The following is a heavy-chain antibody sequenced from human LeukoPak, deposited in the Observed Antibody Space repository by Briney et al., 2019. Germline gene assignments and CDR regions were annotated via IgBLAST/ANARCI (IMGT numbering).Heavy chain of an antibody. Sequence: ASVKVSCKASGYTFTSYAMHWVRQAPGQRLEWMGWINAGNGNTKYSQKFQGRVTITRDTSASTAYMELSSLRSEDTAVYYCARDKNYGSGPDYWGQGTLVTVSS. CDR3: ARDKNYGSGPDY. V-gene: IGHV1-3*01. D-gene: IGHD3-10*01. CDR1: GYTFTSYA. CDR2: INAGNGNT. J-gene: IGHJ4*02.